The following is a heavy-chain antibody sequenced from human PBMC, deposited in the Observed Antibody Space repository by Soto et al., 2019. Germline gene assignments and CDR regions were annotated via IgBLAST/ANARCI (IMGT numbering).Heavy chain of an antibody. CDR2: VSHTGNT. J-gene: IGHJ4*02. CDR3: ARNRYSGYDFDY. D-gene: IGHD5-12*01. CDR1: SGSITSSNW. Sequence: QVQLQESGPGLVKPSGTLSLTCAVSSGSITSSNWWSWVRQPPGKALEWIGEVSHTGNTNYISSLTSRGTISVDKSRNQFTLRLSSVTAADTAVYYGARNRYSGYDFDYWGQGTLVTVSS. V-gene: IGHV4-4*02.